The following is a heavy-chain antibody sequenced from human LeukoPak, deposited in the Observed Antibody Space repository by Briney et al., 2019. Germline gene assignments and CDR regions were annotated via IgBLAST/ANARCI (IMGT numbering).Heavy chain of an antibody. CDR2: INTNTGNP. D-gene: IGHD6-13*01. CDR1: GGTFSSHA. Sequence: ASVKVSCKASGGTFSSHAISWVRQAPGQGLEWMGWINTNTGNPTYAQGFTGRFVFSLDTSVSTAYLQISSLKAEDTAVYYCARAVAAAGGDSGYWGQGTLVTVSS. J-gene: IGHJ4*02. V-gene: IGHV7-4-1*02. CDR3: ARAVAAAGGDSGY.